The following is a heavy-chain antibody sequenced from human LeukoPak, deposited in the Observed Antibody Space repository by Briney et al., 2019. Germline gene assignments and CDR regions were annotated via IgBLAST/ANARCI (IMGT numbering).Heavy chain of an antibody. V-gene: IGHV4-34*01. D-gene: IGHD5-18*01. CDR1: GGSFSGYY. CDR2: INHSGST. Sequence: SETLSLTCAVYGGSFSGYYWSWIRQPPGQGLEWIGEINHSGSTNYNPSLKRRVTISVDTSKNQFSLNLSSVTAADTAVYFCARGRYSFGYWGQGTLVTVSS. CDR3: ARGRYSFGY. J-gene: IGHJ4*02.